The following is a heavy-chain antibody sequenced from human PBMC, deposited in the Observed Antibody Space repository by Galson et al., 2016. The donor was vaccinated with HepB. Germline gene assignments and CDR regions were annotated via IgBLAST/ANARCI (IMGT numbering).Heavy chain of an antibody. Sequence: SLRLSCAASGFTFSNYDMNWVRRSPGKGLEWVSSISTSDRYRYYAGSLKGRFTISRDNAKNSLYLQMTSLRAEDTAVYYCARDLRPFGGSFDLWGQGTLVTVSS. J-gene: IGHJ5*02. CDR1: GFTFSNYD. D-gene: IGHD3-10*01. CDR3: ARDLRPFGGSFDL. V-gene: IGHV3-21*01. CDR2: ISTSDRYR.